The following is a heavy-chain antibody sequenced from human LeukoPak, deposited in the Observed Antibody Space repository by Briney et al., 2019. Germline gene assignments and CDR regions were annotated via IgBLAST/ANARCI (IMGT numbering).Heavy chain of an antibody. CDR1: GGSISSYY. D-gene: IGHD3-22*01. CDR3: ARTFYDSSGSDFDY. Sequence: SETLSLTCTVSGGSISSYYWSWIRQPPGKGQEWIGYIYYSGSTNYNPSLKSRVTISVDTSKNQFSLKLSSVTAADTAVYYCARTFYDSSGSDFDYWGQGTLVTVSS. V-gene: IGHV4-59*01. CDR2: IYYSGST. J-gene: IGHJ4*02.